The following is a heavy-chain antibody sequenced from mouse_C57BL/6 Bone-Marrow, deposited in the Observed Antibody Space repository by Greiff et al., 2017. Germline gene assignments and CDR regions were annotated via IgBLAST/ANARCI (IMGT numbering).Heavy chain of an antibody. V-gene: IGHV1-18*01. CDR3: ARGPIYYDCDDWYFDV. J-gene: IGHJ1*03. D-gene: IGHD2-4*01. Sequence: EVQLQQSGPELVKPGASVKIPCKASGYTFTDYNMDWVKQSHGKSLEWIGDINPNNGGTIYNQKFKGKATLTVDKSSSTAYMELRSLTSEDTAVYYCARGPIYYDCDDWYFDVWGTGTTVTVSS. CDR1: GYTFTDYN. CDR2: INPNNGGT.